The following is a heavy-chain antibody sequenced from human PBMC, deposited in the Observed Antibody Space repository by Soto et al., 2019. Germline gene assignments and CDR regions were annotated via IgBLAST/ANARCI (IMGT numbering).Heavy chain of an antibody. D-gene: IGHD3-3*01. J-gene: IGHJ6*02. CDR1: GFTFSSYA. CDR2: ISGSGGST. V-gene: IGHV3-23*01. Sequence: GGSLRLSCAASGFTFSSYAMSWVRQAPGKGLEWVSAISGSGGSTYYADSVKGRFTISRDNSKNTLYLQMNSLRAEDTAVYYCAKDPAQNFGVVANYYYYYGMDVWGQGTTVTVSS. CDR3: AKDPAQNFGVVANYYYYYGMDV.